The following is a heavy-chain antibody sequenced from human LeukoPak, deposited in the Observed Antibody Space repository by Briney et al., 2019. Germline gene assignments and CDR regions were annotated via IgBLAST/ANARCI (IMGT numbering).Heavy chain of an antibody. J-gene: IGHJ4*02. CDR1: GFTFSSYG. CDR3: AKDKTKLVVPFDY. D-gene: IGHD2-2*01. Sequence: GGTLRLSCAASGFTFSSYGMSWVRQAPGKGLEWVSAISGSGGSTYYADSVKGRFTISRDNSKNTLYLQMNSLRAEDTAVYYCAKDKTKLVVPFDYWGQGTLVTVSS. V-gene: IGHV3-23*01. CDR2: ISGSGGST.